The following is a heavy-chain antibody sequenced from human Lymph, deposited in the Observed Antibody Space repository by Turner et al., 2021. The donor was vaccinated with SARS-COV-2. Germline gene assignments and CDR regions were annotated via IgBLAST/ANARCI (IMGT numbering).Heavy chain of an antibody. CDR3: AKNEMAMIVVVITLFDY. CDR2: ISGSGGST. V-gene: IGHV3-23*01. J-gene: IGHJ4*02. D-gene: IGHD3-22*01. CDR1: GFTFSSYA. Sequence: EVQLLESGGHLVQPGGSLRLSCAASGFTFSSYAMSWVRQAPGKGLGGGSAISGSGGSTYYADSVKGRFSISRDNSKNTLYLQMNSLRAEDTAVYYCAKNEMAMIVVVITLFDYWGQGTLVTVSS.